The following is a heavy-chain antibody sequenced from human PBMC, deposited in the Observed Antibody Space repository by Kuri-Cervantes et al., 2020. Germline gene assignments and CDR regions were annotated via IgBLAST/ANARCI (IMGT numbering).Heavy chain of an antibody. J-gene: IGHJ3*02. CDR1: GYSFTRYW. V-gene: IGHV5-51*01. D-gene: IGHD2-15*01. CDR2: VYPGDSDT. Sequence: GGSLRLSCKGSGYSFTRYWIGWVRQMPGKGLEWMGIVYPGDSDTRYRPSFQGQVTISADKSISTAYLQWSSLKASDTAMYYCARFFPPWGGAFDIWGQGTMVTVSS. CDR3: ARFFPPWGGAFDI.